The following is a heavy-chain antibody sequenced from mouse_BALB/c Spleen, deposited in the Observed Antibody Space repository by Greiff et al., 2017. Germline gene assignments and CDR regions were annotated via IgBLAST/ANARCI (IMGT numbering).Heavy chain of an antibody. D-gene: IGHD3-3*01. V-gene: IGHV1-77*01. J-gene: IGHJ3*01. CDR3: AREGPFAY. CDR1: GYTFTDYY. CDR2: IYPGSGNT. Sequence: QVQLQQSGAELARPGASVKLSCKASGYTFTDYYINWVKQRTEQGLEWIGEIYPGSGNTYYNEKFKGKATLTADKSSSTAYMQLSSLTSEDSAVYFCAREGPFAYWGQGTLVTVSA.